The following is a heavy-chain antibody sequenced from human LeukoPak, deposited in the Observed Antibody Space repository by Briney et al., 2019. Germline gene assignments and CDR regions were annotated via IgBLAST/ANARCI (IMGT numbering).Heavy chain of an antibody. J-gene: IGHJ4*02. CDR3: ARDLLDTAMVPFDY. D-gene: IGHD5-18*01. CDR1: GDSISSYY. Sequence: KTSETLSLTCTVSGDSISSYYWSWIRQPAGKGLEWIGRIYTSGSTNYNPSLKSRVTMSVDTSKNQFSLKLSSVTAADTAVYYCARDLLDTAMVPFDYWGQGTLVTVSS. V-gene: IGHV4-4*07. CDR2: IYTSGST.